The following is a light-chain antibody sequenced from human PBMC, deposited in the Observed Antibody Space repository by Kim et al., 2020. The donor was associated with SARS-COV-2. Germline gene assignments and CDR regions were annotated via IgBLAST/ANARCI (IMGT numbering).Light chain of an antibody. CDR3: QQSYSTPYT. CDR2: VTS. Sequence: DIKITQSPSSLSASVGDRVTITCRASQSISTYLNWYQQKPGKAPKFLIYVTSSLQSGVPSRFSGSGSGTDFTLIISSLHPEDFATYYCQQSYSTPYTFGRGTKLEI. CDR1: QSISTY. V-gene: IGKV1-39*01. J-gene: IGKJ2*01.